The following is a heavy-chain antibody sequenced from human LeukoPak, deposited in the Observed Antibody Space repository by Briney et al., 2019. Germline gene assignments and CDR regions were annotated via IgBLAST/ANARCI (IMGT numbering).Heavy chain of an antibody. D-gene: IGHD6-13*01. CDR2: ISHDGSTK. CDR3: ASSGDSSSWFYFDY. Sequence: GGSLRLSCAASGLTFSSYAMHWVRQAPGKGLEWVTLISHDGSTKYIADSVKGRFTISRDNSKNTLYLQMNGLRVDDMAVYFCASSGDSSSWFYFDYWGQGTLVTVSS. J-gene: IGHJ4*02. V-gene: IGHV3-30*16. CDR1: GLTFSSYA.